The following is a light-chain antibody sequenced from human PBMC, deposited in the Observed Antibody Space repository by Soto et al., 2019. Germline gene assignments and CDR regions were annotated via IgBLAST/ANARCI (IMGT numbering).Light chain of an antibody. V-gene: IGKV3-20*01. CDR2: GAS. J-gene: IGKJ1*01. CDR1: EGVASNY. Sequence: VLTTSPRTLSLFSGQRATLFCRASEGVASNYLAWYQHKPGQSPRLLLFGASNRATGIPDRFSGSGSGADFTLTITRLEPEDFAVYYCQQYSSSRTFGQGTKVDI. CDR3: QQYSSSRT.